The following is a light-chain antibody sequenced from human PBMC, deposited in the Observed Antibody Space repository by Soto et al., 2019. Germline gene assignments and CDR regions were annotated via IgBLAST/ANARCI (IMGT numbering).Light chain of an antibody. CDR1: QGISNY. CDR2: AAS. J-gene: IGKJ3*01. V-gene: IGKV1-27*01. Sequence: DIQMTQSPSSLSASVGDRVTITCRASQGISNYLAWYQQKPGKVPKLLIYAASTLQSGVPSRFSGSGSGTDFTLTIRSLQPEDVATYDCQKYNSAPPLVTFGPGTKVDSK. CDR3: QKYNSAPPLVT.